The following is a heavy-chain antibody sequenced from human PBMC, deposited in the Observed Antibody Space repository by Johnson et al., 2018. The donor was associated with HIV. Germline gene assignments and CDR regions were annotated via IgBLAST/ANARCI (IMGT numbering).Heavy chain of an antibody. D-gene: IGHD2-8*02. Sequence: QVQLVESGGGVVQPGRSLRLSCAASGFTFSDYYMSWIRQAPGKGLEWVSYISSSGSTLYYADSVKGRFTISRDNAKNSLYLQMTSLRAEETAVYYFARDICTVCVCYVAFDIWGQGTMVTVSS. CDR1: GFTFSDYY. CDR3: ARDICTVCVCYVAFDI. CDR2: ISSSGSTL. J-gene: IGHJ3*02. V-gene: IGHV3-11*04.